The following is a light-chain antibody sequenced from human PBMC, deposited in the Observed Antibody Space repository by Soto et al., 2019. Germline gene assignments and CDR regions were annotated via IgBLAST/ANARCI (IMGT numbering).Light chain of an antibody. CDR3: QTWGTGIRVV. J-gene: IGLJ2*01. CDR2: LNSDGSH. Sequence: QPVLTQSPSASASLGASVKLTCTLSSGHSSYAIAWHQQQPEKGPRYLMKLNSDGSHSKGDGIPDRFSGSSSGAERYLTISSLRSEDEADYYCQTWGTGIRVVLGGGTNLTV. V-gene: IGLV4-69*01. CDR1: SGHSSYA.